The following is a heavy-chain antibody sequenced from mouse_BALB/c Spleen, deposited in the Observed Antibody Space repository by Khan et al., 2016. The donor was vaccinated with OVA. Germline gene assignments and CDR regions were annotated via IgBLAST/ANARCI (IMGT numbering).Heavy chain of an antibody. Sequence: QIQLEQSGLEPKKPGETVKIFCKDPGFTLQNYGMSWVNHAPGKGLKWMGWINTYTGEPTNAEDFKGRFARSLETSASAAYLQTNNLKNEATAKYFWARKNESDDRYFDVWGAGATVTVAS. CDR3: ARKNESDDRYFDV. J-gene: IGHJ1*01. D-gene: IGHD2-12*01. CDR2: INTYTGEP. CDR1: GFTLQNYG. V-gene: IGHV9-3-1*01.